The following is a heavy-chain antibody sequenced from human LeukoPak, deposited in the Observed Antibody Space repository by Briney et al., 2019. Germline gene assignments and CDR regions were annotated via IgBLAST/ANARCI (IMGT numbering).Heavy chain of an antibody. D-gene: IGHD2-2*01. J-gene: IGHJ3*02. CDR3: AVGNCPTTSCYPGVAFDI. Sequence: SETLSLTCTVSGVSISSGGHFWSWIRQPAGKGLEWIGRFYVSGSTNYNPSLQSRVTISVDTSKNQFSLKLTSVTAADTAVYYCAVGNCPTTSCYPGVAFDIWGQGTMVTVSS. V-gene: IGHV4-61*02. CDR2: FYVSGST. CDR1: GVSISSGGHF.